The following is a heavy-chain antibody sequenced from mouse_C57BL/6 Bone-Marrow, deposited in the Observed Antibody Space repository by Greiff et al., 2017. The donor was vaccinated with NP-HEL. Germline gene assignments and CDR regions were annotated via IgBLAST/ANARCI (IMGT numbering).Heavy chain of an antibody. D-gene: IGHD1-1*01. CDR3: ARRLITTVESPSWFAY. CDR2: ISSGGSYT. V-gene: IGHV5-6*01. Sequence: EVQLVESGGDLVKPGGSLKLSCAASGFTFSSYGMSWVRQTPDKRLEWVATISSGGSYTYYPDSVKGRFTISRDNAKNTLYLQMSSLKSEDTAMYYCARRLITTVESPSWFAYWGQGTLVTVSA. J-gene: IGHJ3*01. CDR1: GFTFSSYG.